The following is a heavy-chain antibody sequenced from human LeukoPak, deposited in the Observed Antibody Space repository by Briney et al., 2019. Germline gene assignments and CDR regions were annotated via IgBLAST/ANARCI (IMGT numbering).Heavy chain of an antibody. CDR1: GFTFSRFW. V-gene: IGHV3-7*01. J-gene: IGHJ4*02. Sequence: GGSLRLSCSASGFTFSRFWMSWIRQAPGKGLEYVALIKQGGSEIFHMDSVKGRFTISRDDATNSLYLQMNSLRVEDTALYYCARDRESESDSEDDYWGQGTLVNVSS. CDR3: ARDRESESDSEDDY. D-gene: IGHD4-11*01. CDR2: IKQGGSEI.